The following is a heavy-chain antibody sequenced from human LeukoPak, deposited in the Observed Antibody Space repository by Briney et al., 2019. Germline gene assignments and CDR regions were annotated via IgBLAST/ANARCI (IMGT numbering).Heavy chain of an antibody. CDR2: ISSSGSTI. Sequence: GGSLRLSCAASGFTFSSYEMDWVRQAPGKGLEWVSYISSSGSTIYYADSVKGRFTISRDNAKNSLYLQMNSLRAEDTAVYYCARDDMFYFDYWGQGTLVTVSS. V-gene: IGHV3-48*03. CDR1: GFTFSSYE. CDR3: ARDDMFYFDY. D-gene: IGHD3-10*02. J-gene: IGHJ4*02.